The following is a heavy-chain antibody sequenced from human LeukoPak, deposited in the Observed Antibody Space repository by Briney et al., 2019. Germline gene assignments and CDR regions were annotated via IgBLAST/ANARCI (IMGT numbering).Heavy chain of an antibody. V-gene: IGHV3-30*18. CDR2: ISYDGSNK. D-gene: IGHD1-1*01. Sequence: GRSLRLSCAASGFIFSSYGMHWVRQAPGKGLEWVAVISYDGSNKYYADSVKGRFTISRDNSKNTLYLQMNSLRAEDTAVYYCAKGYGIIDYWGQGTLVTVSS. CDR1: GFIFSSYG. CDR3: AKGYGIIDY. J-gene: IGHJ4*02.